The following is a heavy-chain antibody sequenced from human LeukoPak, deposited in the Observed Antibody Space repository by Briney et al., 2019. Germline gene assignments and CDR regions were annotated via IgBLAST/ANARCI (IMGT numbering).Heavy chain of an antibody. V-gene: IGHV4-30-2*01. CDR1: GGSISSGGYY. CDR3: ASRRWLQSRWFDP. CDR2: INHSGST. J-gene: IGHJ5*02. D-gene: IGHD5-24*01. Sequence: PSQTLSLTCTVSGGSISSGGYYWSWIRQPPGKGLEWIGEINHSGSTNYNPSLKSRATISVDTSKNQFSLKLSSVTAADTAVYYCASRRWLQSRWFDPWGQGTLVTVSS.